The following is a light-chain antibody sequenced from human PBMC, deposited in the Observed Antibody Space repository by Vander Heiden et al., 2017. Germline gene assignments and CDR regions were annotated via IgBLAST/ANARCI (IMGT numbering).Light chain of an antibody. J-gene: IGLJ1*01. CDR1: DSNIGLNT. V-gene: IGLV1-44*01. Sequence: QSVLTLTPSASVTPGQRVTISCSGSDSNIGLNTVNWYQQLPGTAAKLLIYNNNQRPSGVPDRFSGSKSGTSATLAIIGLQSEDEADYYCSAWDKWPHVFGTGTKVTV. CDR2: NNN. CDR3: SAWDKWPHV.